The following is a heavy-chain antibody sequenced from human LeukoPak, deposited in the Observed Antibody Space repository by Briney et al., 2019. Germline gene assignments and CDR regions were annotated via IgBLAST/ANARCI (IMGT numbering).Heavy chain of an antibody. V-gene: IGHV3-20*04. Sequence: GGSLRLSCAASGFTFDDYGMSWVRQAPGKGLEWASGINWNGGSTGYADSVKGRFTISRDNSKNTLYLQMNSLRAEDTAVYYCARPPWTSSPTWGQGTLVTVSS. D-gene: IGHD6-13*01. CDR2: INWNGGST. CDR3: ARPPWTSSPT. CDR1: GFTFDDYG. J-gene: IGHJ5*02.